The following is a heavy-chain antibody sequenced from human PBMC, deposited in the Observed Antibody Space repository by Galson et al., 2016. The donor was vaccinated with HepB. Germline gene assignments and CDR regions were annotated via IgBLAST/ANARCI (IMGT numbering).Heavy chain of an antibody. CDR1: GFTFSGSA. D-gene: IGHD5-12*01. V-gene: IGHV3-73*01. CDR3: MSYRDDYLRGGD. J-gene: IGHJ4*02. Sequence: SLRLSCAVSGFTFSGSAIHWVRQASVKGLEWVGRIRSKTNTYATAYGESVKGRFTIPRDDSRNTAYLKMNSLKTEDTAVYYCMSYRDDYLRGGDWGQGTLVTVSS. CDR2: IRSKTNTYAT.